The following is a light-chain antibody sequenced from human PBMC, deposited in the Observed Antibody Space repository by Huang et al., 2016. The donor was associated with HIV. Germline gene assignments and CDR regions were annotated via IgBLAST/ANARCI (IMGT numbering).Light chain of an antibody. CDR2: DAS. CDR3: QQRKYWPPIT. V-gene: IGKV3-11*01. J-gene: IGKJ5*01. Sequence: ETVLTQSPATLSLSPGERATLSCRASQSVNSYLAWYQQKPGQTPGLLIYDASNRATGIPARLSGSGSGTDCTLTISSLEPEDFAVYYCQQRKYWPPITFGQGTRLEIK. CDR1: QSVNSY.